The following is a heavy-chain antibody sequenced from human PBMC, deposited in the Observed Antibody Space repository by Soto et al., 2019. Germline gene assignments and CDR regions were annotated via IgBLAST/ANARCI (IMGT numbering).Heavy chain of an antibody. Sequence: QVQLVQSGDEVKKPGASVKVSCRASGYTFTSYGVSWVRQAPGQGLEWMGWISAFNGQTNYIQKVQGRVTLTTEASTSTAYMELRSLRSDXXXXXXXXXGGDYYYGLDVWGQGTTVT. V-gene: IGHV1-18*01. D-gene: IGHD3-16*01. CDR1: GYTFTSYG. CDR3: XXGGDYYYGLDV. J-gene: IGHJ6*02. CDR2: ISAFNGQT.